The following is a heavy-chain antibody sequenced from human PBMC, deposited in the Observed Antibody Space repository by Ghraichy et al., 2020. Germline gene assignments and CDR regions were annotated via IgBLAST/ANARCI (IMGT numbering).Heavy chain of an antibody. D-gene: IGHD3-10*01. Sequence: SETLSLTCSISGASIKSYYWTWVRQTPGKLLEWIGYVYYSGVTNYNPSLESRATLSLDTSKNQFSLKLTSVTTADTAVYYCATGPDYMTVWGSGNTVIVS. CDR2: VYYSGVT. V-gene: IGHV4-59*03. CDR1: GASIKSYY. CDR3: ATGPDYMTV. J-gene: IGHJ6*03.